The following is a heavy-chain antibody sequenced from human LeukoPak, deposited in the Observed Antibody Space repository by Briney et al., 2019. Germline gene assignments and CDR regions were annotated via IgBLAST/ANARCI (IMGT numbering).Heavy chain of an antibody. CDR2: IYYTGST. Sequence: SETLSLTCTVSGGSISSSSYSWGWIRQPPGKGLEWIGNIYYTGSTYYNPSLKSRVTISVDTSKNQFSLKLSSVTAADTAVYYCARGGRYYYGSGSYYTYWGQGTLVTVSS. CDR1: GGSISSSSYS. CDR3: ARGGRYYYGSGSYYTY. J-gene: IGHJ4*02. D-gene: IGHD3-10*01. V-gene: IGHV4-39*07.